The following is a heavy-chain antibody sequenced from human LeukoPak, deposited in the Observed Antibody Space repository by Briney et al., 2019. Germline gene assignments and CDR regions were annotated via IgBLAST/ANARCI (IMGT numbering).Heavy chain of an antibody. Sequence: PGGSLRLSCAASGFTFSIYDLSWVRQAPGKGLECVSAIDRGVGSTYYADSVKGRFTISRDNAKNSLYLQMNSLRAEDTAVYYCARGPVSSSGFFGYWGQGTLVTVSS. J-gene: IGHJ4*02. CDR3: ARGPVSSSGFFGY. CDR2: IDRGVGST. V-gene: IGHV3-23*01. D-gene: IGHD6-19*01. CDR1: GFTFSIYD.